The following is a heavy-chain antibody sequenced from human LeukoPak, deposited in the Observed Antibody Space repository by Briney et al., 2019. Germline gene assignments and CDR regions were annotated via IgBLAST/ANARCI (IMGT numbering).Heavy chain of an antibody. CDR1: GAPISSYY. CDR3: ARCRGYSSSWARTFDI. Sequence: SETLSLTCTVSGAPISSYYWSWIRQPPGKGLEWIGYIYYNGSPNYNPSLKSRVTMSLGTSENQFSLKLTSVTAADTAVYYCARCRGYSSSWARTFDIWGQGTMVTVSS. D-gene: IGHD6-13*01. CDR2: IYYNGSP. V-gene: IGHV4-59*01. J-gene: IGHJ3*02.